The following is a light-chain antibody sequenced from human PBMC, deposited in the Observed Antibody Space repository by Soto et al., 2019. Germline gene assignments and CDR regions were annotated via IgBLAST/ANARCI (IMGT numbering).Light chain of an antibody. CDR2: GAS. V-gene: IGKV3-20*01. Sequence: VGWTQSPGSLSFSPWERGTLSFRSSQSVSTTYLAWYQQKAGQAPRLLISGASSRATGVPDRFSGSGSGTDFTLTITRLEPEDFALYYSPHYANSPIPSAQRTRPE. J-gene: IGKJ5*01. CDR3: PHYANSPIP. CDR1: QSVSTTY.